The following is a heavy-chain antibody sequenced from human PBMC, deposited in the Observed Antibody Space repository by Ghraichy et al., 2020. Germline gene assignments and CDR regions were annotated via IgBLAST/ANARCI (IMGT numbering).Heavy chain of an antibody. CDR3: ARRQSKQWLVQGAFDI. Sequence: ASVKVSCKASGYTFTSYGISWVRQAPGQGLEWMGWISAYNGNTNYAQKLQGRVTMTTDTSTSTAYMELRSLRSDDTAVYYCARRQSKQWLVQGAFDIWGQGTMVTVSS. CDR2: ISAYNGNT. V-gene: IGHV1-18*04. CDR1: GYTFTSYG. J-gene: IGHJ3*02. D-gene: IGHD6-19*01.